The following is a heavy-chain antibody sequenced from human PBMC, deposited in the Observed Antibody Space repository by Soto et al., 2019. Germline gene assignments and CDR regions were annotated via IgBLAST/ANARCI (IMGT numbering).Heavy chain of an antibody. CDR2: VSGXGGST. D-gene: IGHD3-9*01. CDR1: GFSFAGYA. CDR3: PNTESFNGYYNAFDS. J-gene: IGHJ4*02. Sequence: GGSVRLSCAASGFSFAGYAVAWVRQAPGKGMEWVSTVSGXGGSTYYPNSVKGRLTISRYNSGNTVYLQMISLNAADTALYYCPNTESFNGYYNAFDSWGQGTRVTVSS. V-gene: IGHV3-23*01.